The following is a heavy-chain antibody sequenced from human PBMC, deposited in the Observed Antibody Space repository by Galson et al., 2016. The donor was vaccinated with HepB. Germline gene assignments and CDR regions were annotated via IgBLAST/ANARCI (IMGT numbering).Heavy chain of an antibody. CDR1: GGSISTYS. J-gene: IGHJ4*02. D-gene: IGHD2-21*02. Sequence: SETLSLTCTVSGGSISTYSWSWIRQPPGKGLEWIGYIYYSGSTNNNPSLKSRVTISVDTSKNQFSRKLSSVTAADTAVYYCARAVVTTTYSYYFDYWGQGTLVTV. V-gene: IGHV4-59*01. CDR3: ARAVVTTTYSYYFDY. CDR2: IYYSGST.